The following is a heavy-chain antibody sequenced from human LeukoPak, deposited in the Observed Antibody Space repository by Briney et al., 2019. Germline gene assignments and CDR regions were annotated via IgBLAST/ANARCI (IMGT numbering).Heavy chain of an antibody. CDR1: GYNFINYA. Sequence: ASVKVSCKASGYNFINYALHWVRLAPGQRLEWMGWINPDSGGTIYAQNFQGRVTMTRDTSISTAYMELSSLRSDDTAVYYCARDLGDTYGSVGDFDYWGQGTLVTVSS. D-gene: IGHD3-10*01. CDR3: ARDLGDTYGSVGDFDY. CDR2: INPDSGGT. J-gene: IGHJ4*02. V-gene: IGHV1-2*02.